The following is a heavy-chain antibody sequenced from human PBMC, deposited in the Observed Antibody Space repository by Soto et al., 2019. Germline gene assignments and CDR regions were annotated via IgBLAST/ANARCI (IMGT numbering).Heavy chain of an antibody. Sequence: GSLRLSCAASGFTFSDYYMSWIRQAPGKGLEWVSYISSSGSTIYYADSVKGRFTISRDNAKNSLYLQMNSLRAEDTAVYYCARVDRPATYAFDIWGQGTMVTVSS. J-gene: IGHJ3*02. V-gene: IGHV3-11*01. CDR3: ARVDRPATYAFDI. CDR2: ISSSGSTI. CDR1: GFTFSDYY. D-gene: IGHD3-22*01.